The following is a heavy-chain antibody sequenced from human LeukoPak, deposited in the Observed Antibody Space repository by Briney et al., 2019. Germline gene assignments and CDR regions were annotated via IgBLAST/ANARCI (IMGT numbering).Heavy chain of an antibody. D-gene: IGHD1-14*01. Sequence: SVKVSCKASGGTFSSYAISWVRQAPGQGLEWMGRIIPILGIANYAQKFQGRVTITADKSTSTAYMELGSLRSEDTAVYYCARGPNQYYYYYYMDVWGKGTTVTVSS. CDR1: GGTFSSYA. V-gene: IGHV1-69*04. CDR2: IIPILGIA. CDR3: ARGPNQYYYYYYMDV. J-gene: IGHJ6*03.